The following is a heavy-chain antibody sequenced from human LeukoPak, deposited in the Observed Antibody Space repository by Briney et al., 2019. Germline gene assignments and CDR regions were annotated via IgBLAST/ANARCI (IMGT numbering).Heavy chain of an antibody. J-gene: IGHJ6*03. V-gene: IGHV1-18*01. CDR3: ARVRGYYYMDV. CDR2: ISAYNGNT. Sequence: RASVKVSCKASGYTFSNYGISWVRQAPGQGLEWMGWISAYNGNTNYAQKFQGRVTMTTDTSTSTAYMELRSLRSEDTAVYYCARVRGYYYMDVWGKGTTVTISS. CDR1: GYTFSNYG.